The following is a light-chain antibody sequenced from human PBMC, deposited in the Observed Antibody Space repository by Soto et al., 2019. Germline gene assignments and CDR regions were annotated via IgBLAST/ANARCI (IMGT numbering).Light chain of an antibody. CDR1: NSDIGAFTY. CDR2: DVT. J-gene: IGLJ2*01. Sequence: QSVLSQPPSASGSPGQSVTISCTGTNSDIGAFTYVSWYQQHPGRAPRLIIYDVTKRPSGVPDRFSGSKSGNTASLTVSGLHVDDEADYFCSSYAVNKKLLFGGGTKVTVL. CDR3: SSYAVNKKLL. V-gene: IGLV2-8*01.